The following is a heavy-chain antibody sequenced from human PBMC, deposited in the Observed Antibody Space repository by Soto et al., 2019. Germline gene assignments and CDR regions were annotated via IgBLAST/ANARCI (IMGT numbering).Heavy chain of an antibody. CDR3: ATDERDYCSSTSCHYFDH. J-gene: IGHJ4*02. D-gene: IGHD2-2*01. V-gene: IGHV1-18*04. Sequence: ASVKVSCKAAGYTFTSYGIRWVRQAPGQVLEWMGWISAHNGNTNNAPKLQGRVTMTTDTSTSTTYMELRSLRSDDTAVYYCATDERDYCSSTSCHYFDHWGQGTLVPVSS. CDR2: ISAHNGNT. CDR1: GYTFTSYG.